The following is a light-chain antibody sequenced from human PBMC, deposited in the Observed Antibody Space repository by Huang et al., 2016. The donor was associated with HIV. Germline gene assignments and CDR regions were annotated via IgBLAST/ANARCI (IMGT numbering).Light chain of an antibody. CDR3: HHYSNWPPTWT. CDR2: GAS. V-gene: IGKV3-15*01. J-gene: IGKJ1*01. Sequence: EIVMTQSPATLSVSPGERATLSCRASQSVAKHFAWYQQKPDQAPRLLIYGASTRATGSPARFSGSGSGTEFTLTISSLQSEDFAVYYCHHYSNWPPTWTFGQGTKVEIK. CDR1: QSVAKH.